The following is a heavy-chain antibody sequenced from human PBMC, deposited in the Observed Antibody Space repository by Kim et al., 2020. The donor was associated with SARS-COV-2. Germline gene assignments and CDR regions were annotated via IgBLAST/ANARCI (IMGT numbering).Heavy chain of an antibody. V-gene: IGHV1-69*13. J-gene: IGHJ6*02. CDR1: GGTFSSYA. CDR2: IIPIFGTA. D-gene: IGHD2-8*02. CDR3: ARGLVAYYGMDV. Sequence: SVKVSCKASGGTFSSYAISWVRQAPGQGLEWMGGIIPIFGTANYAQKFQGRVTITADESTSTAYMELSSLRSEDTAVYYCARGLVAYYGMDVWGQGTTVTVSS.